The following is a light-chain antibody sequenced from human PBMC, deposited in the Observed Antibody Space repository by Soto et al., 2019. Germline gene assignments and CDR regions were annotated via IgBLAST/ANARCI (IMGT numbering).Light chain of an antibody. CDR3: QKYGRSPPFT. Sequence: IVLTQSPGTLSLSPGERATLSCRASQSVSSTYIAWYQQNPGQAPRLLIYGASSRATGIPDRFSGSGSGTDSTLTISRLEPEDFAVYFCQKYGRSPPFTFGQGTKVDI. J-gene: IGKJ2*01. CDR1: QSVSSTY. CDR2: GAS. V-gene: IGKV3-20*01.